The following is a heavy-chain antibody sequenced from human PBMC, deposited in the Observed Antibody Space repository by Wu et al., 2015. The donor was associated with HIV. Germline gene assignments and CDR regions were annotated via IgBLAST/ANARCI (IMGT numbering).Heavy chain of an antibody. Sequence: QVQLVQSGAEVQKPGSSVKVSCKASGGTFSNSGVSWVRQAPGQGLEWMGGISPIFSTPSYAQKFQGRVTITADESMGTAYMELSSLRSEDTAVYYCARDCIGGPNREEGHYSYYMDVWGKGTTVTVSS. CDR3: ARDCIGGPNREEGHYSYYMDV. CDR1: GGTFSNSG. CDR2: ISPIFSTP. J-gene: IGHJ6*03. D-gene: IGHD1-26*01. V-gene: IGHV1-69*12.